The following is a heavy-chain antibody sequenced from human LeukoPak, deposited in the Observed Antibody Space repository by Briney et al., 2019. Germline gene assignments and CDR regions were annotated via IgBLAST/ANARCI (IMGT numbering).Heavy chain of an antibody. CDR2: INHSGST. V-gene: IGHV4-34*01. J-gene: IGHJ3*02. CDR1: GGSFSGYY. CDR3: ANGIEGYSQSAFDN. Sequence: PSETLSLTCAVRGGSFSGYYWNWIRQPPGKGLEWIGEINHSGSTNYNPSLKSRVTISLDTPKNQFSLKLISVTAADTAVYYYANGIEGYSQSAFDNWGQGTMVTVSS. D-gene: IGHD1-26*01.